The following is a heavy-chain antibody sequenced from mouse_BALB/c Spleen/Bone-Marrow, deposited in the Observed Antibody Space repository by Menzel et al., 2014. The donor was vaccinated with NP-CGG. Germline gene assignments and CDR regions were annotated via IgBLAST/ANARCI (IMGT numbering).Heavy chain of an antibody. Sequence: QVHVKQSGAELVRPGSSVKISCKASGYTFSNYWMNWMKQRPGQGLEWIGQTYPGDGDTNYIGKFTGKATLTADKSSSTAYMQLSSLTSEDSAVYFCASRGDYSYAMDYWGQGTSVTVSS. D-gene: IGHD1-1*01. CDR2: TYPGDGDT. J-gene: IGHJ4*01. CDR3: ASRGDYSYAMDY. V-gene: IGHV1-80*01. CDR1: GYTFSNYW.